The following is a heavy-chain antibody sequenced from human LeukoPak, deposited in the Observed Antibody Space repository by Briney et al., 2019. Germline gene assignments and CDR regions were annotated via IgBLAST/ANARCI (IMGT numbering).Heavy chain of an antibody. D-gene: IGHD3-22*01. Sequence: TSVKVSCKASGFTFTSSAMQWVRQARGQRLEWIGWIFVGSGNTNYAQKFQERVTITRDMSTSTAYMELSSLRSEDTAVYYCAAVHTYYYDSSGYLSDYWGQGTLVTVSS. CDR2: IFVGSGNT. V-gene: IGHV1-58*02. J-gene: IGHJ4*02. CDR1: GFTFTSSA. CDR3: AAVHTYYYDSSGYLSDY.